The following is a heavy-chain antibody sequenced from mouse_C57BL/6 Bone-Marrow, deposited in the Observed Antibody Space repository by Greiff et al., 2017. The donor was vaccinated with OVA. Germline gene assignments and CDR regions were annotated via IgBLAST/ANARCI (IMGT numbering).Heavy chain of an antibody. V-gene: IGHV2-2*01. J-gene: IGHJ4*01. CDR2: IWSGGST. CDR1: GFSLTSYG. CDR3: ARFPYDYDAYYAMGY. D-gene: IGHD2-4*01. Sequence: VQLQESGPGLVQPSQSLSITCTVSGFSLTSYGVHWVRQSPGKGLEWLGVIWSGGSTDYNAAFISRLSISKDNSKSQVFFKMNSLHADVTAIYYCARFPYDYDAYYAMGYWGQGPSVTVSS.